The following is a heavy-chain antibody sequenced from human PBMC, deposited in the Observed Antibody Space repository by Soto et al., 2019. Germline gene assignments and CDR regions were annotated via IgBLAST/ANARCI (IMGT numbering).Heavy chain of an antibody. CDR3: AKDRGDSSSWYERNYGMDV. Sequence: QVQLVESGGGVVQPGRSLRLSCAASGFTFSSYGMHWVRQAPGKGLEWVAVISYDGSNKYYADSVKGRFTISRDNSKNTLYLQMNSLRAEDTAVYYCAKDRGDSSSWYERNYGMDVWGQGTTVTVSS. CDR1: GFTFSSYG. D-gene: IGHD6-13*01. V-gene: IGHV3-30*18. J-gene: IGHJ6*02. CDR2: ISYDGSNK.